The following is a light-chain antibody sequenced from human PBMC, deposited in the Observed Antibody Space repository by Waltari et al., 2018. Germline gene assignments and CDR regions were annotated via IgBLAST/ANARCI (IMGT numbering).Light chain of an antibody. CDR1: SSDVGSYNL. CDR3: CSYAGSSTFV. J-gene: IGLJ2*01. V-gene: IGLV2-23*02. CDR2: EVS. Sequence: QSALTQPASVSGSPGQSITISCTGTSSDVGSYNLVSWYQQHPGKAPKLMIYEVSKRPSGVSKRLSGSKSGNTASLTISGLQAEDEADYYCCSYAGSSTFVFGGGTKLTVL.